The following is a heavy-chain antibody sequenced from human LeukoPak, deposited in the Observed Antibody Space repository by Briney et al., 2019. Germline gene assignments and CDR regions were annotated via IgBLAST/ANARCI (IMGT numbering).Heavy chain of an antibody. CDR2: VYYSGRT. Sequence: PSETLSLTCIISGGSISSYYWTWIRQPPGKGLEWIGNVYYSGRTNYNPSLESRVTISVDTSKNQFSLNLTSVTAADTAVYYCARKYSSSSYFDYWGQGTLVTVSS. CDR1: GGSISSYY. D-gene: IGHD6-6*01. J-gene: IGHJ4*02. V-gene: IGHV4-59*08. CDR3: ARKYSSSSYFDY.